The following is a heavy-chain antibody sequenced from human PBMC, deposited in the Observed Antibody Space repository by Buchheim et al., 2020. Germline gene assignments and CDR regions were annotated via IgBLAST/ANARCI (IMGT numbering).Heavy chain of an antibody. D-gene: IGHD2-15*01. CDR3: ARSGPAGVVAATNWFDP. V-gene: IGHV5-10-1*01. J-gene: IGHJ5*02. Sequence: EVQLVQSGAEVKKPGESLRISCKGSGYSFTSYWISWVRQMPGKGLEWMGRIDPSDSYTNYSPSFQGHVTVSADKSISTAYPQWSSLKASDTAMYYCARSGPAGVVAATNWFDPWGQGTL. CDR2: IDPSDSYT. CDR1: GYSFTSYW.